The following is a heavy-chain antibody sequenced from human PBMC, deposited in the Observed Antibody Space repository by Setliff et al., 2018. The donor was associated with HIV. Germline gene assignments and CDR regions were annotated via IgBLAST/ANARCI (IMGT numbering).Heavy chain of an antibody. D-gene: IGHD5-18*01. J-gene: IGHJ4*02. Sequence: SETLSLTCAVSGGSVNSGSFSWNWIRQPAGERPEWIGHVHTNGFTNYNPSLKGRVTMSLDTSKNHFSLKLSSVTAADTAVYYCARDRYSYGRSYFDYWGQGTLVTVSS. CDR2: VHTNGFT. V-gene: IGHV4-61*09. CDR1: GGSVNSGSFS. CDR3: ARDRYSYGRSYFDY.